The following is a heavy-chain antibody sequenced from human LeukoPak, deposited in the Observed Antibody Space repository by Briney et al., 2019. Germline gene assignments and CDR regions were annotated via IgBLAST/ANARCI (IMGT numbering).Heavy chain of an antibody. D-gene: IGHD6-13*01. J-gene: IGHJ4*02. Sequence: SETLSLTCTVSGGSISSYYWSWIRQPPGKGLEWIGYIYYSGSTNYNPSLKSRVTISVDTSKNQFSLKLSSVTAADMAVYYCARPKRRAADTSFDYWGQGTLVTVSS. V-gene: IGHV4-59*12. CDR3: ARPKRRAADTSFDY. CDR1: GGSISSYY. CDR2: IYYSGST.